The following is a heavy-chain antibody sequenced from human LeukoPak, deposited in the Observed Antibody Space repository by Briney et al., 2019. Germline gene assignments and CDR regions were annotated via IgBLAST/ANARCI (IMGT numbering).Heavy chain of an antibody. V-gene: IGHV4-59*11. Sequence: SETLSLTCTVSGGSISSHYWGWIRQPPGKGLEWIGYIYYSGSTNYNPSLKSRVTISVDTSKNQFSLKLSSVTAADTAVYYCARARRDSSGWYSCFDYWGQGTLVTVSS. CDR3: ARARRDSSGWYSCFDY. CDR1: GGSISSHY. CDR2: IYYSGST. D-gene: IGHD6-19*01. J-gene: IGHJ4*02.